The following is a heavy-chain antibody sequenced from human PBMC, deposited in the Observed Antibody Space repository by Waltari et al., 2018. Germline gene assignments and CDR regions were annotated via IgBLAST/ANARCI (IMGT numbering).Heavy chain of an antibody. CDR2: IYYSGST. D-gene: IGHD3-10*01. V-gene: IGHV4-31*03. CDR3: ARDTNYGSGDYYYMDV. CDR1: GGSISSGGYY. J-gene: IGHJ6*03. Sequence: QVQLQESGPGLVKPSQTLSLTCTVSGGSISSGGYYWSWIRQHPGKGLEWIGYIYYSGSTYYNPSLKSRVTISVDTSKNQFSLKLSSVTAADTAVYYCARDTNYGSGDYYYMDVWGKGTTVTVSS.